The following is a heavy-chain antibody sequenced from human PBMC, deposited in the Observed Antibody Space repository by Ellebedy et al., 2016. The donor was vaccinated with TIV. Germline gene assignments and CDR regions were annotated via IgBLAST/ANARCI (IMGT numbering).Heavy chain of an antibody. D-gene: IGHD3-16*01. CDR3: ARDASNRGDLDY. CDR1: GFTFSDYA. Sequence: PGGSLRLSCAASGFTFSDYALSWVRQAPGKGLEWVSTVTDSDDKSFYGDSVKGRFTISRDKSRNTLFLQMNSLRAEDTAVYYCARDASNRGDLDYWGQGTLVTVSS. V-gene: IGHV3-23*01. CDR2: VTDSDDKS. J-gene: IGHJ4*02.